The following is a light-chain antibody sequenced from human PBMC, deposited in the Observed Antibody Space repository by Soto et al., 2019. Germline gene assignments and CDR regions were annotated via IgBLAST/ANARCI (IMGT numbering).Light chain of an antibody. CDR2: AAS. CDR1: QGISSY. V-gene: IGKV1-9*01. CDR3: QQLSSYPRT. J-gene: IGKJ4*01. Sequence: DIPLTQSPSFLSASVGDRVTITCRASQGISSYLAWYQQKPGKAPKLLISAASTLQSGVPSRFSGSGSGTEFTLIISSLQPEDFATYYCQQLSSYPRTFGGGTKVEIK.